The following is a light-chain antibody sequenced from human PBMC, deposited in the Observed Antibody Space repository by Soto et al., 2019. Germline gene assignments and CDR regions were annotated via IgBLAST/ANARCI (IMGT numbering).Light chain of an antibody. CDR2: EVS. V-gene: IGLV2-14*01. Sequence: QSALTQPASVSGSPGQSITISCTGTSSDVGGYDYVSWYQQHPGKAPKLMIYEVSKRPSGVSNRFSGSKSGNTASLTISGLQAEDETDYYCSSYTNSSTFVFGTGTKLTVL. CDR3: SSYTNSSTFV. CDR1: SSDVGGYDY. J-gene: IGLJ1*01.